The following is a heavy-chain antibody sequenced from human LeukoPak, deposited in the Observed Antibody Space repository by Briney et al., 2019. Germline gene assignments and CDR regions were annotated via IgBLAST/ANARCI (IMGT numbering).Heavy chain of an antibody. D-gene: IGHD2-8*01. CDR2: MNPNSGNT. J-gene: IGHJ6*02. CDR1: GYTFTSYD. CDR3: ARAPCSWCMLYLPPDYYYGMDV. V-gene: IGHV1-8*01. Sequence: GASVKVSCKASGYTFTSYDINWVRQATGQGLEWMGWMNPNSGNTGYAQKFQGRVTMTRNTSISTAYMELSSLRSEDTAVYYCARAPCSWCMLYLPPDYYYGMDVWGQGTTVTVSS.